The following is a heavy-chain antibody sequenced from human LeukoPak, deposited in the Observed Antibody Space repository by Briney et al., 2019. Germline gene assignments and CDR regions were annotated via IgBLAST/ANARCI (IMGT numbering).Heavy chain of an antibody. CDR3: AKVAKYYYGPETYFFFEH. D-gene: IGHD3-10*01. Sequence: SETLSLTCTVSDTSINTYYWSWIRQPAGKGLEWIGHIYATGTTNYNPSLNSRVTMSIDTSKNQFSLNLRSVNAADTAVYYCAKVAKYYYGPETYFFFEHWGQGTLVTVSS. J-gene: IGHJ4*02. V-gene: IGHV4-4*07. CDR1: DTSINTYY. CDR2: IYATGTT.